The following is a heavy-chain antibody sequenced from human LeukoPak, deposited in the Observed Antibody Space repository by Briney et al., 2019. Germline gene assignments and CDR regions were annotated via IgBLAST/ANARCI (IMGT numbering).Heavy chain of an antibody. D-gene: IGHD4/OR15-4a*01. CDR3: ARDADDDYYFDY. CDR1: GYTFTGYY. CDR2: INPKSGGT. Sequence: ASVKVSCKGSGYTFTGYYIHWVRQAPGQGLEWMGWINPKSGGTNYAEKFQGRVTMTGDTSFNTAYMELSRLRSDDTAVYYCARDADDDYYFDYWGQGTLVTVSS. V-gene: IGHV1-2*02. J-gene: IGHJ4*02.